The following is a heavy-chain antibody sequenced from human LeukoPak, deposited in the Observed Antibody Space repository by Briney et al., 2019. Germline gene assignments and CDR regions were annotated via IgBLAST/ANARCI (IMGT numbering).Heavy chain of an antibody. CDR1: GGSISRGGYY. V-gene: IGHV4-31*03. CDR2: ISYSGNT. Sequence: SETLSLTCSVSGGSISRGGYYWSWIRQHPGKGLGWIGYISYSGNTYYNPSLKSRVTISVEKSKNQFSLNLSSVTAADTAVYYCAAWDSGYPSDYWGQGTLVTVSS. CDR3: AAWDSGYPSDY. J-gene: IGHJ4*02. D-gene: IGHD5-12*01.